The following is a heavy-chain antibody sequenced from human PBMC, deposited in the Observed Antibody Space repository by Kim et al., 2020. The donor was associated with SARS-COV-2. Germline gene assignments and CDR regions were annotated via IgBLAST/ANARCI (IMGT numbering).Heavy chain of an antibody. V-gene: IGHV3-7*01. CDR2: IKGDGSEK. J-gene: IGHJ4*02. Sequence: GGSLRLSCAASGFPFSNYWMNWVHQAPGKGLEWLARIKGDGSEKDYVDSVKGRFTISRDNAKNSLYLQMNSLRAEDTAVYYCAKGHYFDYGRGQGTLVTVSS. CDR1: GFPFSNYW. D-gene: IGHD3-22*01. CDR3: AKGHYFDYG.